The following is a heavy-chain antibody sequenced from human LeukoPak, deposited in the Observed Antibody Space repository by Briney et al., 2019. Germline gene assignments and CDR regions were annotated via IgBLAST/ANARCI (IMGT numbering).Heavy chain of an antibody. CDR2: ISGSGGST. V-gene: IGHV3-23*01. D-gene: IGHD3-10*01. CDR1: GFTFSSYA. CDR3: XXXXXXXXGETYGMDV. J-gene: IGHJ6*02. Sequence: GGSLRLSCAASGFTFSSYAMSWVRQAPGKGLEWVSAISGSGGSTYYADSVKGRFTISRDNSKNTLYLQMNSLRAEDTAVYYXXXXXXXXXGETYGMDVWGQGTTVTVSS.